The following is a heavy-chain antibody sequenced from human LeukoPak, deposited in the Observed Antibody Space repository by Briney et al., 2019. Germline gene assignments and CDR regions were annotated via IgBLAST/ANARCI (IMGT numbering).Heavy chain of an antibody. CDR2: VYYTGNT. Sequence: SETLSLTCAVSGDSISYHNYYWDWIRQPPGKGLEWIGTVYYTGNTYCNPSLKSRVAISVDTSKNQFSLQLTSMTAADTAVYYCARLRAMAGHRGGFDFWGRGTMVTVSS. D-gene: IGHD6-19*01. CDR1: GDSISYHNYY. J-gene: IGHJ3*01. CDR3: ARLRAMAGHRGGFDF. V-gene: IGHV4-39*01.